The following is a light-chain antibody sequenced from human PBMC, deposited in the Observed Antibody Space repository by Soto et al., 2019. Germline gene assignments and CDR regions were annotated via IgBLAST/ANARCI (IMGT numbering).Light chain of an antibody. V-gene: IGKV1-39*01. J-gene: IGKJ1*01. CDR2: AAS. CDR1: QTISTS. CDR3: QQSDSTPQT. Sequence: IQMTQSPPSLSASVGDRVAITCRASQTISTSLNWYRQRPGQAPNLLIYAASNLQSGVPSRFTGSGSGTDFTLTISSLQPEDFAVYYCQQSDSTPQTFGQGTKVDIK.